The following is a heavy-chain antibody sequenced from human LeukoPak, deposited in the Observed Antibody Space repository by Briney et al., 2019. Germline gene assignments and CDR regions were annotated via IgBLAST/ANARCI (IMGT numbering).Heavy chain of an antibody. V-gene: IGHV3-53*01. CDR2: IYSGGST. D-gene: IGHD1/OR15-1a*01. Sequence: PGGTLRLSCAASGFIVSSNYMNWVRQAPGKGLEWVSVIYSGGSTYYADSVKGRFTISRDNSKNTLYLQMNSLRAEDTAVYYCARGQNIPAWGQGTLVTVSS. CDR1: GFIVSSNY. CDR3: ARGQNIPA. J-gene: IGHJ4*02.